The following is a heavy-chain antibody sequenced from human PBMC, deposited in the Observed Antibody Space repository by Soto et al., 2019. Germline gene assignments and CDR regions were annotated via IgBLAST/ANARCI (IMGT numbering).Heavy chain of an antibody. D-gene: IGHD3-16*02. Sequence: QVQLVQSGAEVKKPGASVKVSCKASGYTFTTSDINWVRQATGQGLEWMGWMNPKNDNTGYAQKFQGRVTMTKNTSISTAYLELSSLRSDDTAVYYCARGASSCDYWGQGTLVTVSS. CDR3: ARGASSCDY. CDR2: MNPKNDNT. V-gene: IGHV1-8*01. J-gene: IGHJ4*02. CDR1: GYTFTTSD.